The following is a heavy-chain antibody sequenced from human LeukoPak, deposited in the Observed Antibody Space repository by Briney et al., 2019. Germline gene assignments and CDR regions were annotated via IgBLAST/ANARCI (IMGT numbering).Heavy chain of an antibody. D-gene: IGHD6-13*01. V-gene: IGHV1-8*01. Sequence: GASVKVSCKASGYTFTSYDINWVRQATGQGLEWMGWMNPNSGNTGYAQKFQGRVTMTRNTSISTAYMELSSLRSEDTAVYYCARGRDSSSWYLSALDYFDYWGQGTLVTVSS. CDR1: GYTFTSYD. CDR2: MNPNSGNT. J-gene: IGHJ4*02. CDR3: ARGRDSSSWYLSALDYFDY.